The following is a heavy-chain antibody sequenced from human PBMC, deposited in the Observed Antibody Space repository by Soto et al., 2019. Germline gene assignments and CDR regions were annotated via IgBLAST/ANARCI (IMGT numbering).Heavy chain of an antibody. CDR1: GCSISSYY. Sequence: PXETLYLTCTVAGCSISSYYWSWIRQPPGRGLEWIGYIYYSGSTNYNPSLKSRVTISVDTSKNQFSLKLSSVTAADTAVYYCARAVLRGGVDCTNGVCYDSSYYYGMDVWGQGTTVTVSS. CDR2: IYYSGST. CDR3: ARAVLRGGVDCTNGVCYDSSYYYGMDV. V-gene: IGHV4-59*01. D-gene: IGHD2-8*01. J-gene: IGHJ6*02.